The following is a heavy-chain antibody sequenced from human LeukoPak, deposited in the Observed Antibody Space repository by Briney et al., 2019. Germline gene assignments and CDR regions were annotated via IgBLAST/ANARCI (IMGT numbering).Heavy chain of an antibody. CDR2: LYHSDSA. Sequence: SETLSLTCAVSGYSISNGYYWVWIRPPPGRGLEWIGSLYHSDSAYYNTSLRSRVSMSVDTSKNQFSLTLSFVTAADTAVYCCARQHDSYYYYYIDVWGSGTTVTVSS. V-gene: IGHV4-38-2*01. CDR1: GYSISNGYY. J-gene: IGHJ6*03. CDR3: ARQHDSYYYYYIDV.